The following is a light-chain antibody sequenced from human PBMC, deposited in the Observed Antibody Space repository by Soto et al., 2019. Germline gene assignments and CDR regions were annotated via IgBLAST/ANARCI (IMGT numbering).Light chain of an antibody. J-gene: IGLJ1*01. CDR2: DVS. V-gene: IGLV2-14*03. CDR3: TSYTSSSTV. Sequence: QSALTQPASVSGSPGQSITISCTGISSDVGGYNYVSWYQHHPGKAPKLMIYDVSNRPSGVSNRFSGSKSGNTASLTISGLQAEDEADYYCTSYTSSSTVFGSGTKLTVL. CDR1: SSDVGGYNY.